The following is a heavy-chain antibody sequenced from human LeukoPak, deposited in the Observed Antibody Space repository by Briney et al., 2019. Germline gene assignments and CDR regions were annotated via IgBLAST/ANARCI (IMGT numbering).Heavy chain of an antibody. V-gene: IGHV3-74*01. D-gene: IGHD3-10*01. Sequence: GGSLRLSCAAPGFTLNGYWMHWVRHAPGKGLVWVSRINSDGSTTSYADSVKGRFTISRDNSKNTLYLQMNSLRAEDTAVYFCARVATGSYDWFDPWGQGTLVTVSS. CDR1: GFTLNGYW. J-gene: IGHJ5*02. CDR2: INSDGSTT. CDR3: ARVATGSYDWFDP.